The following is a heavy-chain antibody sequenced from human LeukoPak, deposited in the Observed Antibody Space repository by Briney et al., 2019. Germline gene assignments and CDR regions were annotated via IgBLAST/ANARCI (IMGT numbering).Heavy chain of an antibody. J-gene: IGHJ5*02. CDR2: ISYDGSNK. D-gene: IGHD5-12*01. Sequence: GGSLRLSCAASGFTFSSYAMHWVRQAPGKGLEWVAVISYDGSNKYYADSVKGRFTISRDNSKNTLYLQMNSLRAEDTAVYYCARDISGDSGYVRNWFDPWGQGTLVTVSS. CDR1: GFTFSSYA. CDR3: ARDISGDSGYVRNWFDP. V-gene: IGHV3-30*04.